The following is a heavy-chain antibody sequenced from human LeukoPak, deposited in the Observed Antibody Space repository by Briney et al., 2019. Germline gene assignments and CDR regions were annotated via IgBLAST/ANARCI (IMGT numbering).Heavy chain of an antibody. D-gene: IGHD2-15*01. CDR2: IYYSGST. Sequence: SQTLSLTCTVSGGSISSGGYYWSWIRQHPGKGLEWIGYIYYSGSTYYNPSLKSRVTISVDTSKNQFSLKLSSVTAADTAVYYCARGDQGGSGYFDYWGQGTLVTVSS. V-gene: IGHV4-31*03. CDR1: GGSISSGGYY. CDR3: ARGDQGGSGYFDY. J-gene: IGHJ4*02.